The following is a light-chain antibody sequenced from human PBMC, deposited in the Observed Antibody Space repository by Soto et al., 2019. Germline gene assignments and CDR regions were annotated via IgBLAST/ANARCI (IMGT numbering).Light chain of an antibody. CDR2: GAS. CDR3: QQYDNSPIT. J-gene: IGKJ5*01. V-gene: IGKV3-20*01. Sequence: ELLLTQSPCILSLSPGERASLSCGASQSISSSFLAWYQQKPGQAPRLLIYGASSRATGIPERFSGTGSETDFTLTISRLEPEDFELYYCQQYDNSPITFGQGTRLEIK. CDR1: QSISSSF.